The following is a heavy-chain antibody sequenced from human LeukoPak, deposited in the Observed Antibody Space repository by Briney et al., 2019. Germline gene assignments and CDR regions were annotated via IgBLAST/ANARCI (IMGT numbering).Heavy chain of an antibody. J-gene: IGHJ4*02. CDR1: GCSISSYY. V-gene: IGHV4-4*07. CDR3: ARGPRYSSSSGNFDY. Sequence: SETLSLTCTVSGCSISSYYWSWIRQPAGKGLEWIGRIYTSGSTNHNPSLTSRVTMSVDTSKNQFSLNLSSVTAADTAVYYCARGPRYSSSSGNFDYWGQGTLVTVSS. CDR2: IYTSGST. D-gene: IGHD6-6*01.